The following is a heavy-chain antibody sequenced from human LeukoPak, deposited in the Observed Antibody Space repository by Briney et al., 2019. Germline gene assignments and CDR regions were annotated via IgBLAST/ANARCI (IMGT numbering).Heavy chain of an antibody. CDR3: ARGDDGYGPYFDY. CDR2: IYYRGST. J-gene: IGHJ4*02. D-gene: IGHD5-18*01. V-gene: IGHV4-30-4*08. Sequence: SQTPSLTCTVSVGSISSGDYYWSSIRQPPGKGLEWIGYIYYRGSTYYNPSLKSRDTISVDTSKNQFSLKRSSVTAADTAVYYCARGDDGYGPYFDYWGQGTLVTVSS. CDR1: VGSISSGDYY.